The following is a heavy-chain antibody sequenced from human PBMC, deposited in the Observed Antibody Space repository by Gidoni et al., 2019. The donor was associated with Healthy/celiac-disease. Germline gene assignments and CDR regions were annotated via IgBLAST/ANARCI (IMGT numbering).Heavy chain of an antibody. CDR3: AKDPLNYDFWSGYYGWFDP. D-gene: IGHD3-3*01. CDR2: ISGSGGST. Sequence: EVQLVESGGGLVQPGGSLRLSCAASGFTFSSYAISWVRQAPGKGLEWVSAISGSGGSTYYADSVKGRFTISSDNSKNTLYLQMNSLRAEDTAVYYCAKDPLNYDFWSGYYGWFDPWGQGTLVTVSS. J-gene: IGHJ5*02. CDR1: GFTFSSYA. V-gene: IGHV3-23*04.